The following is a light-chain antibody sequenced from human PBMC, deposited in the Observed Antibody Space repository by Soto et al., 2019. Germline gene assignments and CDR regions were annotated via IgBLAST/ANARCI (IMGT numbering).Light chain of an antibody. CDR2: GNS. CDR1: SSNIGAGYD. Sequence: QSVLTQPPSVSGAPGQRVTISCTGSSSNIGAGYDVHWYQQLPGTAPKLLIYGNSNRPSGVPDRFSGSKSGTSASLAITGLQAEDEADYYRQPYGSSLNYVFGTGTTLTVL. V-gene: IGLV1-40*01. CDR3: QPYGSSLNYV. J-gene: IGLJ1*01.